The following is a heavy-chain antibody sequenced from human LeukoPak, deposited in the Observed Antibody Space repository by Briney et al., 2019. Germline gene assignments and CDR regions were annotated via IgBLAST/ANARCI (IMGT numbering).Heavy chain of an antibody. V-gene: IGHV1-18*01. Sequence: ASVKVSCKASRYTFTSYGISWVRQAPGQGLEWRGWLGAYNGNTNYAQKLQGRVTMTTDTSTSTAYMELRSLRSDDTAVYYCAREGYYYDSSGYYTFDYWGQGTLVTASS. J-gene: IGHJ4*02. CDR3: AREGYYYDSSGYYTFDY. D-gene: IGHD3-22*01. CDR1: RYTFTSYG. CDR2: LGAYNGNT.